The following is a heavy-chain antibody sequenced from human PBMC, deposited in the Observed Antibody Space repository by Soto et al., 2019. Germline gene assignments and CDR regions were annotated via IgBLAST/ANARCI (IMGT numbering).Heavy chain of an antibody. J-gene: IGHJ6*02. Sequence: QVQLQQWGAGLLKPSETLSLTCAVYGGSFSGYYWSWIRQPPGKGLEWIGEIIHPGNTNYNPSLKRRLTISVDTSKNQFSTRLRSVTAADSAVYYCARDPAQTASSYYGLDVWGQGTTVTVSS. V-gene: IGHV4-34*12. CDR2: IIHPGNT. CDR3: ARDPAQTASSYYGLDV. CDR1: GGSFSGYY. D-gene: IGHD1-1*01.